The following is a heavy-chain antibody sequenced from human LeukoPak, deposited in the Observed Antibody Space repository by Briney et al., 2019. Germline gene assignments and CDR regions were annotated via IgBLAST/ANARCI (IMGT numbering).Heavy chain of an antibody. CDR2: IYYSGST. Sequence: SQTLSLTCTVSGGSISSGGYYWSWIRQHPGKGLEWIGYIYYSGSTYYNPSLKSRVTISVDTSKNHFSLKLSSVTAADTAVYYCAREVAAANWFDPWGQGTLVTVSS. V-gene: IGHV4-31*03. J-gene: IGHJ5*02. D-gene: IGHD6-13*01. CDR1: GGSISSGGYY. CDR3: AREVAAANWFDP.